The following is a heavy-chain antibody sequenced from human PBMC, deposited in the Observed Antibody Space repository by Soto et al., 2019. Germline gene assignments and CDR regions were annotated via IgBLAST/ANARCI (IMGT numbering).Heavy chain of an antibody. CDR3: ARADDGGNFRY. Sequence: GASVKVSCKASGYTFTSYGISWVRQAPGQGLEWTGWISAYNGNTNYAQKSQGRVTMTTDTSTSTAYMELRSLRSDDTAVYYCARADDGGNFRYRGQGALVTVSS. CDR2: ISAYNGNT. J-gene: IGHJ4*02. CDR1: GYTFTSYG. D-gene: IGHD4-17*01. V-gene: IGHV1-18*01.